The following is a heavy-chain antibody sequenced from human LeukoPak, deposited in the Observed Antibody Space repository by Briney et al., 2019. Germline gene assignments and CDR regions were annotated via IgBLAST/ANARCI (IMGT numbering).Heavy chain of an antibody. Sequence: ASVKVSCKASGYTFTSYGISWVRQAPGQGLEWMGWISAYNGNTNYAQKLQGRVTMTRDTSISTAYMELSRLRSDDTAVYYCARPYSSGWYGGYDAFDIWGQGTMVTVS. CDR3: ARPYSSGWYGGYDAFDI. J-gene: IGHJ3*02. CDR2: ISAYNGNT. V-gene: IGHV1-18*01. CDR1: GYTFTSYG. D-gene: IGHD6-19*01.